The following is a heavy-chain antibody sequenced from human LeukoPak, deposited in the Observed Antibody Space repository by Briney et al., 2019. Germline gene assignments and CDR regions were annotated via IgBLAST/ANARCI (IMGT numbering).Heavy chain of an antibody. CDR3: ARIPYYYGSGSYEYDY. CDR2: INPNSGGT. D-gene: IGHD3-10*01. J-gene: IGHJ4*02. V-gene: IGHV1-2*02. CDR1: GYTFTGYY. Sequence: GASVKVSCKASGYTFTGYYMHWVRQAPGQGLEWMGWINPNSGGTNYAQKFQGRVTMTRDTSISTAYMELSRLRSDDTAVYYCARIPYYYGSGSYEYDYWGQGTLVTVSS.